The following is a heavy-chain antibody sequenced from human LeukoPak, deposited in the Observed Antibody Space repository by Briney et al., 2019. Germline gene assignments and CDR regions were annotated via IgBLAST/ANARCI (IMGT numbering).Heavy chain of an antibody. CDR2: INPNSGGT. Sequence: GASVKVSCKASGYTFTGYYMHWVRQAPGQGLEWMGWINPNSGGTNYAQKFQGRVTTTRNTSISTAYMELSSLRSEDTAVYYCARGHHLYYYDSSGYPAWGQGTLVTVSS. CDR1: GYTFTGYY. J-gene: IGHJ5*02. V-gene: IGHV1-2*02. CDR3: ARGHHLYYYDSSGYPA. D-gene: IGHD3-22*01.